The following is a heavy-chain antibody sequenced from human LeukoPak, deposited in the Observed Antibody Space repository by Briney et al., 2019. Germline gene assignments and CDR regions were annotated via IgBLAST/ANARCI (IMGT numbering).Heavy chain of an antibody. J-gene: IGHJ6*02. V-gene: IGHV1-18*01. Sequence: ASVKVSCKASGYTFTSYGISWVRQAPGQGLEWMGWISAYNGNTNYAQKLQGRVTMTTDTSTSTPYMELRSLRSDDTAVYYCAREDIVVVPAAIPAAPYYYYYGMDVWGQGTTVTVSS. CDR2: ISAYNGNT. CDR1: GYTFTSYG. CDR3: AREDIVVVPAAIPAAPYYYYYGMDV. D-gene: IGHD2-2*02.